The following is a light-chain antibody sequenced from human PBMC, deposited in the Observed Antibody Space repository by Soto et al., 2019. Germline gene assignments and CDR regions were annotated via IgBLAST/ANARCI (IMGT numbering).Light chain of an antibody. Sequence: EIVLTQPPATLSVSPGERATPSCRASHNVRSSLDWYQKKPGQAPRLLIYDVSNRATGIPARLSGSGSGTDFTLTISSMEPEDFAVYYCQQRSSWPRTFGHGTKVDIK. V-gene: IGKV3-11*01. CDR2: DVS. CDR1: HNVRSS. CDR3: QQRSSWPRT. J-gene: IGKJ1*01.